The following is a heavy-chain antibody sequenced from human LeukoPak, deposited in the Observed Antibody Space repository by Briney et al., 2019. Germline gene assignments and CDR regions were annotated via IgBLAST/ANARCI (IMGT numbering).Heavy chain of an antibody. CDR2: MYYSGST. J-gene: IGHJ4*02. V-gene: IGHV4-59*01. CDR3: ARGSDYGDY. D-gene: IGHD3-3*01. Sequence: SETLSLTCTVSGGSISSYYWSWIRQPPGKGLEWIGYMYYSGSTNSNPSLKSRVTMSINTSKNQFSLRLSSVTAEDTAVYYCARGSDYGDYWGQGTLVTVSS. CDR1: GGSISSYY.